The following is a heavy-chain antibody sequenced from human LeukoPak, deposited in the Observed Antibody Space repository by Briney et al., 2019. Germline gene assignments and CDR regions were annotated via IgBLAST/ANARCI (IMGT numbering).Heavy chain of an antibody. CDR2: IRSKANSYAT. J-gene: IGHJ4*02. Sequence: GGSLRLSCAASGFTFSGSAMHWVRQASGKGLEWVGRIRSKANSYATAYAASVKGRFTISRDDSKNTACLQMNSLKTEDTAVYYCTRHYYYDSSGYHFDYWGQGTLVTVSS. CDR3: TRHYYYDSSGYHFDY. V-gene: IGHV3-73*01. CDR1: GFTFSGSA. D-gene: IGHD3-22*01.